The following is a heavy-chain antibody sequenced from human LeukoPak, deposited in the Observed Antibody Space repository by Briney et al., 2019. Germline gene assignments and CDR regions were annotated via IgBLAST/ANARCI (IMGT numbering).Heavy chain of an antibody. V-gene: IGHV1-69*13. CDR3: AREGGDCSSTSCYRY. CDR2: IIPIFGTA. J-gene: IGHJ4*02. D-gene: IGHD2-2*01. CDR1: GGTFSSYA. Sequence: RASVKVSCKASGGTFSSYAISWVRQAPGQGLEWMGGIIPIFGTANYAQKFQGRVTITADESTSTAYMELSSLRSEDTAVYYCAREGGDCSSTSCYRYWGQGTLVTVSS.